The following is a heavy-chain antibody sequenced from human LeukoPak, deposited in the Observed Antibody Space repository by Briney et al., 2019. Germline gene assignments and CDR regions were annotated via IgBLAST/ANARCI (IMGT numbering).Heavy chain of an antibody. CDR3: ARVFLSGPQRGAGYFDY. CDR2: INPNSGGT. J-gene: IGHJ4*02. CDR1: GYTFTGYY. Sequence: ASVKVSCKASGYTFTGYYMHWVRQAPGQGLEWMGWINPNSGGTNYAQKFQGRVTMTRDTSISTAYMELSRLRSDDTAVYYCARVFLSGPQRGAGYFDYWGQGTLVTVSS. D-gene: IGHD3-3*01. V-gene: IGHV1-2*02.